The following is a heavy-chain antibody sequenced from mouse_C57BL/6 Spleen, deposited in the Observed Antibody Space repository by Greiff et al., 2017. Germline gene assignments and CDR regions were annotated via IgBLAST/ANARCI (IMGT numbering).Heavy chain of an antibody. J-gene: IGHJ4*01. CDR1: GYAFSSSW. CDR3: AKGGTNYAIDY. V-gene: IGHV1-82*01. D-gene: IGHD2-14*01. Sequence: QVQLQQSGPELVKPGASVKISCKASGYAFSSSWMNWVKQRPGQGLEWIGRIYPGDGDTNYNGKFKGKATLTADKSSSTAYMQLSSLTSEDSAVYLGAKGGTNYAIDYWGQGTSVTVSS. CDR2: IYPGDGDT.